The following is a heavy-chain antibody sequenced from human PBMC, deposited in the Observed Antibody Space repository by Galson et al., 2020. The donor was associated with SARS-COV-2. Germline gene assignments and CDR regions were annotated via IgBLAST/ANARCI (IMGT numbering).Heavy chain of an antibody. CDR3: AMGLGYCSGGSCYSYGMDV. J-gene: IGHJ6*02. CDR2: IYYSGST. D-gene: IGHD2-15*01. Sequence: SETLSLTCTVSGGSISSYYWSWIRQPPGKGLEWIGYIYYSGSTNYNPSLKSRVTISVDTSKNQFSLKLSSVTAADTAVYYCAMGLGYCSGGSCYSYGMDVWGQGTTVTVSS. CDR1: GGSISSYY. V-gene: IGHV4-59*08.